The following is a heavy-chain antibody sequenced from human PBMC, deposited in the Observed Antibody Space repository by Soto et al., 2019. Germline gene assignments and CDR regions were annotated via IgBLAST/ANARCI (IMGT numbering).Heavy chain of an antibody. CDR3: AKEGSGYSVYYFDY. Sequence: WGSLRLACPASGVTFSSYAMNWVRQAPGKGLEWVSAISGSGGGTYYADSVKGRFTISRDNSKNTLHLQMNSLRTEDTAVYYCAKEGSGYSVYYFDYWGQGTLVTVSS. V-gene: IGHV3-23*01. CDR1: GVTFSSYA. D-gene: IGHD5-12*01. J-gene: IGHJ4*02. CDR2: ISGSGGGT.